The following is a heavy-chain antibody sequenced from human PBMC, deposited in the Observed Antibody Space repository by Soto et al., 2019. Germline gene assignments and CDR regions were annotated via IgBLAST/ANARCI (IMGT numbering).Heavy chain of an antibody. J-gene: IGHJ4*02. Sequence: QVQLVQSGAEVKTPGASVKLSCKASGYTFTGYSIHWVRQAPGQRPDWMGWINAGNGGTKYSPKFQGRVTITWATSAGTAYMELSSLSSEDTAVYHCARDRVGDYGSSFDYWGQGTLVTVSS. V-gene: IGHV1-3*01. CDR2: INAGNGGT. CDR1: GYTFTGYS. CDR3: ARDRVGDYGSSFDY. D-gene: IGHD3-16*01.